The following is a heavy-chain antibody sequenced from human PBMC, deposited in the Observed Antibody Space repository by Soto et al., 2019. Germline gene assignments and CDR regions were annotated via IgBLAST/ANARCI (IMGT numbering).Heavy chain of an antibody. Sequence: GASVKVSCKASGYTFSNFGISWVRQAPGEGLEWMGWISPNSEKTKIAQRFQGRVTMTTDISTSTSYLELRGLTSDDTAVYYCARDAQIGRGYSVYDTYWGQGTLVTVSS. CDR2: ISPNSEKT. V-gene: IGHV1-18*01. CDR1: GYTFSNFG. CDR3: ARDAQIGRGYSVYDTY. D-gene: IGHD5-12*01. J-gene: IGHJ4*01.